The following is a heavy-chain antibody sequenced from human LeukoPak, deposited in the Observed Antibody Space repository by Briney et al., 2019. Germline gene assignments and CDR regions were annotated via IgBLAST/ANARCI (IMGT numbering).Heavy chain of an antibody. CDR1: GFTFTDYS. J-gene: IGHJ6*03. Sequence: GGSLTLSCAAAGFTFTDYSMNWVRQAPGKGLKWVSTISSDSGHIYYADSLKGRFTISRDNAKNSMYLQMNSLTAEDTAVYFCARDAALLPGKYYYYMDVWGKGTTVIVSS. V-gene: IGHV3-21*01. CDR2: ISSDSGHI. CDR3: ARDAALLPGKYYYYMDV. D-gene: IGHD6-25*01.